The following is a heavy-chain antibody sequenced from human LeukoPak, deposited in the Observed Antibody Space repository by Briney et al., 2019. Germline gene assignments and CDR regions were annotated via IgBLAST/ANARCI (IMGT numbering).Heavy chain of an antibody. CDR2: IRYDGSNK. V-gene: IGHV3-30*02. D-gene: IGHD4-17*01. Sequence: GGSLRLSCAASGFTFSSYGMHWVRQAPGKGLDWVAFIRYDGSNKYYAASVKGRFTICRDNSKNTLYLQMNSLRAEDTAVYYCAKEQAVTTADGMDVWGQGTTVTVSS. CDR3: AKEQAVTTADGMDV. J-gene: IGHJ6*02. CDR1: GFTFSSYG.